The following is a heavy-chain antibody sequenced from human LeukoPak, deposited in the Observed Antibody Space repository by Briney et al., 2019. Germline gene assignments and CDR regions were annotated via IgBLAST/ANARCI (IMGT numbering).Heavy chain of an antibody. CDR1: GGSISSYY. CDR3: ARGPGFYCSSTSCYGTLFDY. Sequence: KASETLSLTCTVSGGSISSYYWSWIRQPPGKGLEWIGYIYYSGSTNYNPSLKSRVTISVDTSKNQFSLKLSSVTAADTAVYYCARGPGFYCSSTSCYGTLFDYWGQGTLVTVSS. V-gene: IGHV4-59*01. J-gene: IGHJ4*02. CDR2: IYYSGST. D-gene: IGHD2-2*01.